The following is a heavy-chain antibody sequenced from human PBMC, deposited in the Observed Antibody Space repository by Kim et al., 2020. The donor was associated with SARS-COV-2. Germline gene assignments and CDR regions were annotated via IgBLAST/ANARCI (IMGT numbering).Heavy chain of an antibody. J-gene: IGHJ2*01. CDR3: VRDNKYFDI. V-gene: IGHV3-7*03. CDR2: IKQDGSEK. Sequence: GGSLRLSCAAFGFTFSDYWIVWIRQAPGKGLEWVANIKQDGSEKKHVDSVKGRFTISRDNAKNSVYLQMNSLRAEDTAVYYCVRDNKYFDIWGRGALVTV. CDR1: GFTFSDYW.